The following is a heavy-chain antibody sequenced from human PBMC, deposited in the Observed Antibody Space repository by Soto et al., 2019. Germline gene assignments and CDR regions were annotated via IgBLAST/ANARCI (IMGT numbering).Heavy chain of an antibody. J-gene: IGHJ4*02. D-gene: IGHD3-9*01. CDR3: ARHRNYDILTGHPDY. Sequence: GDSLKISCQASGYSFTTYWISWVRQMPGKGLEWMGIIYPGDSDTRYSPSFPGQVTISADKSIRTAYLQWSGLKASDTAVYYCARHRNYDILTGHPDYWGQGTLVTVSS. CDR1: GYSFTTYW. CDR2: IYPGDSDT. V-gene: IGHV5-51*01.